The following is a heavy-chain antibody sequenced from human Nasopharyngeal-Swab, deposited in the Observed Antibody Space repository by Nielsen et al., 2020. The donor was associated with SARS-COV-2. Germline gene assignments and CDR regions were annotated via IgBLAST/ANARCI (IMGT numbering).Heavy chain of an antibody. CDR2: IYTSGST. CDR3: AREPHYDFWSGHGYGMDV. Sequence: SETLSLTCTASGGSISSYYWSWIRQPAGKGLEWIGRIYTSGSTNYNPSLKSRVTMSVDTSKNQFSLKLSSVTAADTAVYYCAREPHYDFWSGHGYGMDVWGQGTTVTVSS. CDR1: GGSISSYY. J-gene: IGHJ6*02. V-gene: IGHV4-4*07. D-gene: IGHD3-3*01.